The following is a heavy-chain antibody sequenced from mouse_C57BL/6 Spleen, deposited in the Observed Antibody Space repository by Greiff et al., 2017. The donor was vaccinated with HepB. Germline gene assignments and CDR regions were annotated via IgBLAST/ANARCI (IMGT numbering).Heavy chain of an antibody. CDR1: GYTFTDYY. D-gene: IGHD2-3*01. V-gene: IGHV1-26*01. CDR3: ARKEGYDGYFDY. CDR2: INPNNGGT. Sequence: EVQLQQSGPELVKPGASVKISCKASGYTFTDYYMNWVKQSHGKSLEWIGDINPNNGGTSYNQKFKGKATLTVDKSSSTAYMELRSLTSEDSAVYYCARKEGYDGYFDYWGQGTTLTVSS. J-gene: IGHJ2*01.